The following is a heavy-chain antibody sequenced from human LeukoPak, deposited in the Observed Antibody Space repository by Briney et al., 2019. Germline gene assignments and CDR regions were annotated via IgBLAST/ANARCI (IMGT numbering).Heavy chain of an antibody. Sequence: GGSLRLSCAASGFTFSSYGIHWVRQAPGKGLEWVAVISYDGSNKYYADSVKGRFTISRDNAKNTLYLQMTSLRAEDTAVYYCARGGSGNFYYWGQGTLVTVSS. J-gene: IGHJ4*02. CDR3: ARGGSGNFYY. D-gene: IGHD1-26*01. V-gene: IGHV3-30*12. CDR1: GFTFSSYG. CDR2: ISYDGSNK.